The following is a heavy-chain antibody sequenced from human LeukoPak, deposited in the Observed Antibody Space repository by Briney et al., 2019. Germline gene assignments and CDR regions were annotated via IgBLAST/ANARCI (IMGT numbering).Heavy chain of an antibody. J-gene: IGHJ3*02. Sequence: SETLSLTCAVYGGSFSGYYWSWIRQPPGKGLEWIGEINHSGSTNYNPSLKSRVTISVDTSKNQFSLKLSSVTAADTAVYYCARRGLPRPDVFDMWGQGTMVTVSS. D-gene: IGHD3-16*01. V-gene: IGHV4-34*01. CDR2: INHSGST. CDR1: GGSFSGYY. CDR3: ARRGLPRPDVFDM.